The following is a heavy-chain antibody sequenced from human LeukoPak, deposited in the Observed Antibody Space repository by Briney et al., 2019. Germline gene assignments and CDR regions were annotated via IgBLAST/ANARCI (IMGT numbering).Heavy chain of an antibody. CDR1: GYRLTSYW. D-gene: IGHD1-1*01. J-gene: IGHJ4*02. CDR3: TRLGLERYNWNGGADY. V-gene: IGHV5-51*01. Sequence: GESLKISCKGSGYRLTSYWIGWVRPMPGKGLEWMGIIYPGDSDTRYSPSFQGQVTISADKSISTAYLQWSSLKASDTAMYYCTRLGLERYNWNGGADYWGQGTLVTVSS. CDR2: IYPGDSDT.